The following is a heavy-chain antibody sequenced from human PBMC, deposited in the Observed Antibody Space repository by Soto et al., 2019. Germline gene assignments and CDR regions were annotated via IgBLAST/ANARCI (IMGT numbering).Heavy chain of an antibody. CDR1: RFTFSSYS. V-gene: IGHV3-48*02. CDR3: ARDPSTGYYDSSGYYRGAFDI. CDR2: ISSSSSTI. J-gene: IGHJ3*02. Sequence: LXLSCAASRFTFSSYSMNWVRQAPWKGLEWVSYISSSSSTIYYADSVKGRFTISRDNAKNSLYLQMNSLRDEDTAVYYCARDPSTGYYDSSGYYRGAFDIWGQGTMVTVSS. D-gene: IGHD3-22*01.